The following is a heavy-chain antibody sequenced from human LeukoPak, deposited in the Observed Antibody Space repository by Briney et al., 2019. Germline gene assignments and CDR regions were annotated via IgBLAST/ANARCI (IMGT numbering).Heavy chain of an antibody. V-gene: IGHV3-64*01. D-gene: IGHD3-10*01. CDR1: AFTFSTYV. CDR3: ARADVRFGTVDY. Sequence: GGSLRLSCAASAFTFSTYVMYWVRQAPGKGLEYGSAISSNGGATYYANSVKGRFTISRDNSKNTLYLQMGSLTADDMAVYYCARADVRFGTVDYWGQGTLVTVSS. CDR2: ISSNGGAT. J-gene: IGHJ4*02.